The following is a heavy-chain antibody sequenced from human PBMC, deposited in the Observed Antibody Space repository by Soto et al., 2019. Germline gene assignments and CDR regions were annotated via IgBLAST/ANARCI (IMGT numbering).Heavy chain of an antibody. CDR1: VYTFTSYG. J-gene: IGHJ5*02. V-gene: IGHV1-18*01. CDR2: ISAYNGNT. Sequence: GASVKVSCKASVYTFTSYGISWVRQAPGQGLEWMGWISAYNGNTNYAQKLQGRVTMTTDTSTSTAYMELRSLRSDDTAVYYCARQTIFGVRPRGWFDPWGQGTLVTVSS. CDR3: ARQTIFGVRPRGWFDP. D-gene: IGHD3-3*01.